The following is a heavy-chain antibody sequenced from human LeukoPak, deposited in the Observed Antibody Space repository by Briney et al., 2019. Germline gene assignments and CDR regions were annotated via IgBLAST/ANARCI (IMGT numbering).Heavy chain of an antibody. CDR1: GFTVSSNY. CDR2: IKQDGSEK. J-gene: IGHJ4*02. Sequence: PGGSLRLSCAASGFTVSSNYMSWVRQAPGKGLEWVANIKQDGSEKYYVDSVKGRFTISRDNAKNSLSLQMNSLRAEDTAVYYCARGMYYFDYWGQGTLVTVSS. CDR3: ARGMYYFDY. V-gene: IGHV3-7*04.